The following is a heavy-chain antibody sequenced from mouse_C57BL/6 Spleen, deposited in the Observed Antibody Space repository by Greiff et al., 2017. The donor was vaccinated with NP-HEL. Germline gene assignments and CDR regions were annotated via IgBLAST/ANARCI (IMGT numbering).Heavy chain of an antibody. CDR3: ARERSSPFDY. D-gene: IGHD1-1*01. Sequence: QVQLQQPGAELVRPGTSVKLSCKASGYTFTSYWMHWVKQRPGQGLEWIGVIDPSDSYTNYNQKFKGKATLTVDTSSSTAYMQLSSLTSEDSAVYYCARERSSPFDYWGQGTTLTVSS. CDR1: GYTFTSYW. J-gene: IGHJ2*01. CDR2: IDPSDSYT. V-gene: IGHV1-59*01.